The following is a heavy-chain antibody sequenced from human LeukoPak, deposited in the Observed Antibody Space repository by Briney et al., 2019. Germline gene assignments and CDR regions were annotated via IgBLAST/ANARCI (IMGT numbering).Heavy chain of an antibody. Sequence: SETLSLTCTVSGGSIISSDYHWGWVRQPPGKGLEWIGEINHSGSTNYNPSLKSRVTISVDTSKNQFSLKLSSVTAADTAVYYCARDSSGYYDSSGYNYWGQGTLVTVSS. CDR1: GGSIISSDYH. D-gene: IGHD3-22*01. CDR3: ARDSSGYYDSSGYNY. J-gene: IGHJ4*02. V-gene: IGHV4-39*07. CDR2: INHSGST.